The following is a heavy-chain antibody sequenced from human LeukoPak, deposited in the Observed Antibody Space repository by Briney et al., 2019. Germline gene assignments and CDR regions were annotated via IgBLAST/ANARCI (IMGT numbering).Heavy chain of an antibody. CDR3: ARDWVYKIDY. V-gene: IGHV3-74*01. CDR1: GFTFSSYV. CDR2: ISHDGII. J-gene: IGHJ4*02. D-gene: IGHD5-24*01. Sequence: GGSLRLSCETAGFTFSSYVMHWVSRTPGKGLVWVSRISHDGIISYADSVKGRFTISRDNAKNTLILQMNSLRVEDTAVYYCARDWVYKIDYWGRGTLVTVSS.